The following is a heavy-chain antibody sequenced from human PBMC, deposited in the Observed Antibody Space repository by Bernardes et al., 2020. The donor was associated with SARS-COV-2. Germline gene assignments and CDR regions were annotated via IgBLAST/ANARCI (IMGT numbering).Heavy chain of an antibody. J-gene: IGHJ5*02. Sequence: GGSLRLSCAASGFTIYSYAMSWVRQAPGKGLEWVSVISGTGAITYYADSVRGRFTISRDNSKNMVYLQMNSLRAEDTAVYYCAKDYQGDGSSSSCYVPWFDPWGQGTLVTVSS. CDR3: AKDYQGDGSSSSCYVPWFDP. CDR1: GFTIYSYA. V-gene: IGHV3-23*01. D-gene: IGHD2-2*01. CDR2: ISGTGAIT.